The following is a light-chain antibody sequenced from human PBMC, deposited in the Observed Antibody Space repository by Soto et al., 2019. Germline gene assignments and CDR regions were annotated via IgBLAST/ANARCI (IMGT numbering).Light chain of an antibody. CDR2: SNN. Sequence: QSVLTQPPSASGTPGQRVTISCFGSSSNIGINYVYWYLQLPGTAPKLLIYSNNQRPSGVPDRFSGSKSGTSASLAISGLRSEDEADYYCAAWDDSLSAYVFGTGTKVTVL. CDR1: SSNIGINY. CDR3: AAWDDSLSAYV. V-gene: IGLV1-47*02. J-gene: IGLJ1*01.